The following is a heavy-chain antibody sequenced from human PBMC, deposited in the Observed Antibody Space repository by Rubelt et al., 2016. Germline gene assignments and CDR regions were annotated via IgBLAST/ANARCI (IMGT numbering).Heavy chain of an antibody. CDR2: IYYSGST. CDR3: AMDFGVRLPGFQH. D-gene: IGHD3-10*01. CDR1: GGSISSGGDY. V-gene: IGHV4-31*03. Sequence: QVQLQESGPGLVKPSQTLSLTCTVSGGSISSGGDYWRWIRQHPGKGLEWIGYIYYSGSTYYNPSFKSRVTISVDTSKNKFSRRLGSVTAADTAVYYCAMDFGVRLPGFQHWGQGTLVTVSS. J-gene: IGHJ1*01.